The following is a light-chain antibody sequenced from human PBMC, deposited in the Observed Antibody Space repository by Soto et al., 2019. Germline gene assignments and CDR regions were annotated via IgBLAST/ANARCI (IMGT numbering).Light chain of an antibody. Sequence: IVMTQSPATLSVSPWEIAALSFMASQSISDTLAWYQQKPGQAPRLLIHGASTRAPGFPARFSGSGSGTDFTLTISSLQSEDFAVYYCQQYDNWPWTFGQGTKVDI. J-gene: IGKJ1*01. CDR2: GAS. V-gene: IGKV3-15*01. CDR1: QSISDT. CDR3: QQYDNWPWT.